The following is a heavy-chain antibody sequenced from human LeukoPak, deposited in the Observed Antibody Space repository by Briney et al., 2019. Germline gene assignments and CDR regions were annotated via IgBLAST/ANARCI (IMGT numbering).Heavy chain of an antibody. CDR2: ISAYNGNT. D-gene: IGHD2-2*01. J-gene: IGHJ6*02. Sequence: ASVKVSCKASGYTFTSYGISWVRQAPGQGLEWMGWISAYNGNTNYAQKLQGRVTMTTDTSTSTACMELRSLRSDDTAVYYCARDHIVVVPTSYYYYGMDVWGQGTTVTVSS. CDR3: ARDHIVVVPTSYYYYGMDV. V-gene: IGHV1-18*01. CDR1: GYTFTSYG.